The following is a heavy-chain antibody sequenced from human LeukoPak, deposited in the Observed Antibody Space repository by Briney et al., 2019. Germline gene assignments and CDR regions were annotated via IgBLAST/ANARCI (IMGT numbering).Heavy chain of an antibody. CDR2: INWNGGST. D-gene: IGHD1-14*01. J-gene: IGHJ4*02. Sequence: GGSLRLSCAASGFTFDDYGMSWVRQAPGKGLEWVSCINWNGGSTGYADSVKGRFTISRDNSKNTLYLHINSLRAEDTAVYYCAKDNPLDYWGQGTLVIVSS. CDR1: GFTFDDYG. V-gene: IGHV3-20*04. CDR3: AKDNPLDY.